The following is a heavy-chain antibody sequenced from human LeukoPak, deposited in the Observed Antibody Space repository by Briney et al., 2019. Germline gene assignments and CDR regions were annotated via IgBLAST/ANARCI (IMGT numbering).Heavy chain of an antibody. J-gene: IGHJ4*02. CDR1: GFTFSTYA. CDR2: ISYDGSKK. Sequence: GGSLRLSCAASGFTFSTYAMHWVRQAPAKGLEWVAVISYDGSKKYYADTVKGRFTISRDNSKNTLYVQMNSLRAEDTAVYYCAREYRGWQDYYFDYWGQGTLVIVSS. V-gene: IGHV3-30-3*01. D-gene: IGHD6-19*01. CDR3: AREYRGWQDYYFDY.